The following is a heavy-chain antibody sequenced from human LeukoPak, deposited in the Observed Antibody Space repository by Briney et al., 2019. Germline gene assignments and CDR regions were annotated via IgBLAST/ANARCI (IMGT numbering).Heavy chain of an antibody. D-gene: IGHD3-10*01. J-gene: IGHJ4*02. Sequence: PSGTLSLTCAVSGASFSSSTYSWSWIRQPPGRGLEGFAYIYYTWRTTYNPSLKSRVTISLDTSKTQFSLRLSSVTDADTAVYYCASDYGSGSWRFDYWGQGTLATVSS. CDR3: ASDYGSGSWRFDY. CDR1: GASFSSSTYS. V-gene: IGHV4-61*01. CDR2: IYYTWRT.